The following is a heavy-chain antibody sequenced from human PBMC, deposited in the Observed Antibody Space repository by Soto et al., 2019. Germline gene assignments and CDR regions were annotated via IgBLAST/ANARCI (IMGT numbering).Heavy chain of an antibody. V-gene: IGHV4-59*12. J-gene: IGHJ4*02. D-gene: IGHD3-16*01. CDR2: IYYSGST. Sequence: PSETLSLTWTVSGGSXSSYYWSWIRQPPGKGLEWIGYIYYSGSTNYNPSLKSRVTISVDTSKNQFSLKLSSVTAADTAVYYCARGPPFHWGQGTLVTVSS. CDR3: ARGPPFH. CDR1: GGSXSSYY.